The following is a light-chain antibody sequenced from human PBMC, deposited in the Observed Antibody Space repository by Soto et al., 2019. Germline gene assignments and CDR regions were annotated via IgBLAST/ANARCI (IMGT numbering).Light chain of an antibody. CDR1: QDIGNY. V-gene: IGKV1-27*01. CDR2: AAS. CDR3: QKYNSALFT. Sequence: DIQMTQSPSSLSASVRDRVTITCRASQDIGNYLAWYQQKPGKVPKLLIYAASTLQSGVPSRFSGSGSGTDFTLTITSLQPEDVATYYCQKYNSALFTFGPGTKVDIK. J-gene: IGKJ3*01.